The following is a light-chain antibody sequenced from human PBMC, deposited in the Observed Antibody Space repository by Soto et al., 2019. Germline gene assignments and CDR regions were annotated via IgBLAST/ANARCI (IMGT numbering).Light chain of an antibody. CDR2: EVS. V-gene: IGLV2-8*01. CDR3: SSYAGSNDYVV. J-gene: IGLJ2*01. CDR1: SSDVGGYNY. Sequence: QSVLTQPPSASGSPGQSVTISCKGTSSDVGGYNYVSWYQQHPGKAPKLMIYEVSKRPSGVPDRFSGSKSGNTASLTVSGLQAEDEADYYCSSYAGSNDYVVFGGGTKLTVL.